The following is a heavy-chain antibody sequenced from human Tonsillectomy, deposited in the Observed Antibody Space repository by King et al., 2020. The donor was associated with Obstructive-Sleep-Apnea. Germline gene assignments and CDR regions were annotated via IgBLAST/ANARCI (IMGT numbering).Heavy chain of an antibody. CDR2: ISSSGSTI. CDR3: ARDDDSGYFQH. Sequence: VQLVESGGGLVKPGGSLRFSCAASGFIFSDYYMSWIRQAPGKGLEGVSYISSSGSTIYYADSVKGRFTISKDNAKNSLYLQMNSLRAEDTAVYYCARDDDSGYFQHWGQGTLVTVSS. CDR1: GFIFSDYY. J-gene: IGHJ1*01. D-gene: IGHD1-26*01. V-gene: IGHV3-11*01.